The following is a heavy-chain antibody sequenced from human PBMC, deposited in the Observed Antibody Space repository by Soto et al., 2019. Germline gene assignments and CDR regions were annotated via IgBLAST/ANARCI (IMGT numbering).Heavy chain of an antibody. V-gene: IGHV3-23*01. CDR3: ARGGGYEVHDAFDI. CDR2: ISGSAGST. Sequence: VGSLRLSCAASGFTFRSYAMSWVRQAPGKGLGWVSAISGSAGSTYYADSVKGRFTISRDNSKNTLYLQMNSLRAEDTAVYYCARGGGYEVHDAFDIWGQGTMVTVSS. J-gene: IGHJ3*02. D-gene: IGHD2-15*01. CDR1: GFTFRSYA.